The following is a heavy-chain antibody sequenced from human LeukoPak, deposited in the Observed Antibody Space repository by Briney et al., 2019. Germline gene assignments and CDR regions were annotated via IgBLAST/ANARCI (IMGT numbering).Heavy chain of an antibody. V-gene: IGHV3-23*01. CDR2: MSGSGGSGT. CDR3: AKGYYGGSATHFDS. D-gene: IGHD4-23*01. J-gene: IGHJ4*02. CDR1: GFTFSTFA. Sequence: GGSLRLSCAASGFTFSTFAMSWVRQAPGKGLERVSVMSGSGGSGTYYADSVEGRFTISRDNSKNTLFLEMNSLRAEDTALYYCAKGYYGGSATHFDSWGQGIVVTVSS.